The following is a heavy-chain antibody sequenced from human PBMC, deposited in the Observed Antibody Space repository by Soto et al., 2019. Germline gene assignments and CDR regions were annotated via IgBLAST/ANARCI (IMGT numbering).Heavy chain of an antibody. CDR1: GFTFSSYA. CDR3: AKDSMVRGVIIPT. CDR2: MSGRGDSI. V-gene: IGHV3-23*01. J-gene: IGHJ4*02. Sequence: EVQLLESGGGLVQPGGSLRLSCAASGFTFSSYAMSWVRQAPGKGLEWVSAMSGRGDSIYYADSVKGRFTISRDNSRSTLYLQMNSLRTEDTAFYYCAKDSMVRGVIIPTWGQGTLVTVS. D-gene: IGHD3-10*01.